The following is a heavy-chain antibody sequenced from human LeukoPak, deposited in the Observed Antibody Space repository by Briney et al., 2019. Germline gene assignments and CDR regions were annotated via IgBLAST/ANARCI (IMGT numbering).Heavy chain of an antibody. V-gene: IGHV1-69*13. D-gene: IGHD3-22*01. CDR3: AHNYYDSSGYYGGLAFDI. CDR1: GGTFSSYA. J-gene: IGHJ3*02. Sequence: SVTVSCTASGGTFSSYAISWVRQAPGQGLEWMGGIIPIFGTANYAQKFQGRVTITADESTSTAYMELSSLRSEDTAVYYCAHNYYDSSGYYGGLAFDIWGQGTMVTVSS. CDR2: IIPIFGTA.